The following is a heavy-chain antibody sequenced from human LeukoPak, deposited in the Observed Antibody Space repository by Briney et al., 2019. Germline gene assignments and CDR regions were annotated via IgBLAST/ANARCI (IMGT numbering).Heavy chain of an antibody. D-gene: IGHD5-24*01. J-gene: IGHJ4*02. CDR2: VKGDGGFT. V-gene: IGHV3-74*01. CDR1: GFTFSRYA. CDR3: VRDGDDFNFDY. Sequence: GGSLRLSCAASGFTFSRYAMNWVRHAPGKGLVWVSRVKGDGGFTNYADSVYGRFTISRDNAKNTLYLHMHSLRAEDTAVYYCVRDGDDFNFDYWGQGSLVTVSS.